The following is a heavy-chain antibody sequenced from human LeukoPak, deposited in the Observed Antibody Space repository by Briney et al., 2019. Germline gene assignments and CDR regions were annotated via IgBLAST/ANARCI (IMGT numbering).Heavy chain of an antibody. CDR1: GRSFSGYY. D-gene: IGHD3-22*01. V-gene: IGHV4-34*01. CDR3: ARGRPYYYDSSGYSDY. CDR2: INHSGST. Sequence: SETLSLTCAVHGRSFSGYYWSLIRQPPGKGLEWIGEINHSGSTNYNPSLKSRVTISVDTSKNQFSLKLSSVTAADTAVYYCARGRPYYYDSSGYSDYWGQGTLVTASS. J-gene: IGHJ4*02.